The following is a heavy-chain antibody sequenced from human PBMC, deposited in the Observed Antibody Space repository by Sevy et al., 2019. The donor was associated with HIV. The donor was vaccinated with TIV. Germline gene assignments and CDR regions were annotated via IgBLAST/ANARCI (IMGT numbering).Heavy chain of an antibody. Sequence: GGSLRLSCAASGFTFSSYAMSWVRQAPGKGLEWVSAISRSGGSTYYADSVKGRFTISRDNSKNTLYLQMNSLRAEDTAVYYCAKDEYQLLYPNWFDPWGQGTLVTVSS. CDR2: ISRSGGST. CDR1: GFTFSSYA. V-gene: IGHV3-23*01. CDR3: AKDEYQLLYPNWFDP. D-gene: IGHD2-2*02. J-gene: IGHJ5*02.